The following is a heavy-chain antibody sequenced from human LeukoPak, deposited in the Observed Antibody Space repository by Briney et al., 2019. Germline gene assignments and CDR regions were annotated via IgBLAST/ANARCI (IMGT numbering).Heavy chain of an antibody. D-gene: IGHD3-22*01. CDR2: ISYDGSNK. CDR3: AKGVNYYDSSGYSLDAFDI. Sequence: GGSLRLSCAASRFTFSSYGMHWVCQAPGKGLEWVAVISYDGSNKYYADSVNGRFTISRDNSKNTLYLQMNSLRAEDTAVYYCAKGVNYYDSSGYSLDAFDIWGQGTMVTVSS. CDR1: RFTFSSYG. J-gene: IGHJ3*02. V-gene: IGHV3-30*18.